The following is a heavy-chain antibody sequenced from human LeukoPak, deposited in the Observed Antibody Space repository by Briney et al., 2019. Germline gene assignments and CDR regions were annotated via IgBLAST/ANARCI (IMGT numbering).Heavy chain of an antibody. CDR2: IYPNSGGT. Sequence: ASVKVSCKASGYTFTSYGISWVRQAPGQGLEWMGWIYPNSGGTNFAQKFQGRVTMTRDTSISTAYMELSRLRSDDTAVYYCARESIAARGVFDYWGQGTLVTVSS. D-gene: IGHD6-6*01. CDR1: GYTFTSYG. J-gene: IGHJ4*02. CDR3: ARESIAARGVFDY. V-gene: IGHV1-2*02.